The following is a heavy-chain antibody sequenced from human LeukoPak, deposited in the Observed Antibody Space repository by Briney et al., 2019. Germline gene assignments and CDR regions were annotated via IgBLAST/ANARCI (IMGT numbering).Heavy chain of an antibody. Sequence: PSETLSLTCAVYGGSFSGYYWSWIRQPPGKGLEWIGYIYYSGSTYYNPSLKSRVTISVDTSKNQFSLKLSSVTAADTAVYYCARDIVVVPAAAGDYYYYMDVWGKGTTVTVSS. CDR3: ARDIVVVPAAAGDYYYYMDV. J-gene: IGHJ6*03. CDR1: GGSFSGYY. D-gene: IGHD2-2*01. CDR2: IYYSGST. V-gene: IGHV4-30-4*08.